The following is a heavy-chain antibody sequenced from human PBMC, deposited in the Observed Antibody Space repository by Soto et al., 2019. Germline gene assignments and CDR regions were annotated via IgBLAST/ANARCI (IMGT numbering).Heavy chain of an antibody. CDR3: ARDPVEVAGGDR. D-gene: IGHD6-19*01. V-gene: IGHV3-11*01. J-gene: IGHJ5*02. CDR1: GFTFSDYY. CDR2: ISSRGSTI. Sequence: QVQLVESGGALVKPGGSLRLSCVASGFTFSDYYMTWIRQAPGKGLECLSYISSRGSTIYYADSVKGRFTISRDNAKNTLYLQMNSLRAEVTAVYYCARDPVEVAGGDRWGQGTLVTVSS.